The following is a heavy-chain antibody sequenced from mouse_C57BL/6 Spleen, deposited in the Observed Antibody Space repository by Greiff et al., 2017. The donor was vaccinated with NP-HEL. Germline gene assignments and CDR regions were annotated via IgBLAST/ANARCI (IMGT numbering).Heavy chain of an antibody. CDR1: GFNIKDDY. CDR2: IDPENGDT. J-gene: IGHJ2*01. Sequence: DVQLQESGAELVRPGASVKLSCTASGFNIKDDYMHWVKQRPEQGLEWIGWIDPENGDTEYASKFQGKATITADTSSNTAYLQLSSLTSEDTAVYYCTTWDYDREGFDYWGQGTTLTVSS. CDR3: TTWDYDREGFDY. V-gene: IGHV14-4*01. D-gene: IGHD2-4*01.